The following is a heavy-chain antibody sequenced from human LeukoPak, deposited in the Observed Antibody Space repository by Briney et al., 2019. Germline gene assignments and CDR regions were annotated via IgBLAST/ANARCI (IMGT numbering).Heavy chain of an antibody. J-gene: IGHJ4*02. V-gene: IGHV3-33*01. Sequence: PGGSLRFSCAASGFTFSSYGMHWVRQAPGKGLEWVAVIWYDGSNKYYADSVKGRFTISRDNPKNTLYLQMNSLRAEDTAVYYCAREHYNYYDNSGSIDYWGQGTLVTVSS. CDR3: AREHYNYYDNSGSIDY. D-gene: IGHD3-22*01. CDR2: IWYDGSNK. CDR1: GFTFSSYG.